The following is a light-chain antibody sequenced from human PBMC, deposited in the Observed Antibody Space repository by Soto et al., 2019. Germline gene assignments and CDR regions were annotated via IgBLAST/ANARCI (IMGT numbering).Light chain of an antibody. CDR3: CSYAGSLYV. J-gene: IGLJ1*01. Sequence: QALLTQPASLSGSPGQSITISCTGTSSDVGSYNLVSWYQQYSGKAPKLMIYEGSKRPSGVSNRFSGSKSGNTASLTISVLQAEDEADYYCCSYAGSLYVFGTGTKVTVL. CDR2: EGS. V-gene: IGLV2-23*01. CDR1: SSDVGSYNL.